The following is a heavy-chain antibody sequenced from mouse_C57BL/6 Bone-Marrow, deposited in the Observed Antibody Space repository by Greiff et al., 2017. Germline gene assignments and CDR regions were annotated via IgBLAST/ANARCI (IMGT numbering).Heavy chain of an antibody. J-gene: IGHJ2*01. V-gene: IGHV5-12*01. CDR1: GFTFSDYY. CDR2: LSNGGGST. CDR3: AREGRGYYFDY. Sequence: EVKLVESGGGLVQPGGSLKLSCAASGFTFSDYYMYWVRQTPEKRLEWVAYLSNGGGSTYYPDTVKGRFTISRDNAKNTLYLKMSRMKSEDTAMYYCAREGRGYYFDYWGQGTTLTVSS.